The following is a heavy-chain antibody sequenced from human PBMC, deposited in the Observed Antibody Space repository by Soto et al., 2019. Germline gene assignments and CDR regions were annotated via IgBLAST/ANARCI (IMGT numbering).Heavy chain of an antibody. V-gene: IGHV3-21*01. CDR2: ISSSSSYI. CDR3: ARRCITIFGVVIITGARDWFDP. D-gene: IGHD3-3*01. CDR1: GFTFSSYS. Sequence: GGSLRLSCAASGFTFSSYSMNWVRQAPGKGLEWVSSISSSSSYIYYADSVKGRFTISRDNAKNSLYLQMSSLRAEDTAVYYCARRCITIFGVVIITGARDWFDPWGQGTLVTVSS. J-gene: IGHJ5*02.